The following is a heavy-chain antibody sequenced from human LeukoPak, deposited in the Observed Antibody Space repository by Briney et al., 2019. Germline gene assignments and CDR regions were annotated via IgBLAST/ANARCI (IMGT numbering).Heavy chain of an antibody. Sequence: GGSLRLSCAASGFTFSSYAMHWVRQAPGKGLEYVSAISSNGGSTYYANSVKGRFTISRDNSKNTLYLQMGSLRGEDMAVYYCARRGRIAAAGTALPYYGMDVWGQGTTVTVSS. J-gene: IGHJ6*02. CDR1: GFTFSSYA. CDR2: ISSNGGST. V-gene: IGHV3-64*01. D-gene: IGHD6-13*01. CDR3: ARRGRIAAAGTALPYYGMDV.